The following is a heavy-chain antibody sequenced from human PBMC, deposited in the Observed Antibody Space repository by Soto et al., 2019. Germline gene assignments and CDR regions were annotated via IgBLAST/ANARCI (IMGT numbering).Heavy chain of an antibody. CDR3: ARRKGLDTAMVSYYYYGMGV. V-gene: IGHV1-69*01. D-gene: IGHD5-18*01. CDR1: GGTFSSYA. J-gene: IGHJ6*02. Sequence: QVQLVQSGAEVKKPGSSVKVSCKASGGTFSSYAISWVRQAPGQGLEWMGGIIPIFGTANYAQKFQGRFTITADESTSNAYMELSSLRSEDTAVYYCARRKGLDTAMVSYYYYGMGVWGQGTTVTPSS. CDR2: IIPIFGTA.